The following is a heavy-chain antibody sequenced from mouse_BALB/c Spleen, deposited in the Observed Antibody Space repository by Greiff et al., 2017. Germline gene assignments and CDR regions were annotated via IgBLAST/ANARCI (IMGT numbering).Heavy chain of an antibody. V-gene: IGHV5-17*02. CDR1: GFTFSSFG. J-gene: IGHJ2*01. CDR2: ISSGSSTI. CDR3: AKDNTLRRTYYFDY. Sequence: DVHLVESGGGLVQPGGSRKLSCAASGFTFSSFGMHWVRQAPEKGLEWVAYISSGSSTIYYADTVKGRFTISRDNPKNTLFLQMTSLRSEDTAMYYGAKDNTLRRTYYFDYWGQGTTLTVSS. D-gene: IGHD1-2*01.